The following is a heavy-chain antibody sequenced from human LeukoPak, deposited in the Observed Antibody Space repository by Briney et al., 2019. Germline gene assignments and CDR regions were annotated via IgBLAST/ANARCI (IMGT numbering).Heavy chain of an antibody. CDR3: ARVYYYDSSGYYSDVADAFDI. J-gene: IGHJ3*02. V-gene: IGHV3-21*01. Sequence: GGSLRLSCAASGFTFSSYSMNWVRQAPGKGLEWVSSISSSSSYIYYADSVKGRFTISRDNAKNSLYLQMNSLRAEDTAVYYCARVYYYDSSGYYSDVADAFDIWGQGTMVTVPS. CDR2: ISSSSSYI. D-gene: IGHD3-22*01. CDR1: GFTFSSYS.